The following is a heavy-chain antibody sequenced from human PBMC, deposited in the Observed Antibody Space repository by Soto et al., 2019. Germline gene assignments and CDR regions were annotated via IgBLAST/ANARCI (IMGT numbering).Heavy chain of an antibody. J-gene: IGHJ5*02. Sequence: QLQLQESGSGLVRPSQTLSLTCTVSGGSIRSGGYSWNWIRQPPGKGLEWIGYIYHSGRTLYNPSLKSRVTISVDKSKNQFSLKLTSVTAADTAVYYCARDQLEGNWFDPWGQGTLVTVSS. V-gene: IGHV4-30-2*01. CDR2: IYHSGRT. CDR1: GGSIRSGGYS. D-gene: IGHD1-1*01. CDR3: ARDQLEGNWFDP.